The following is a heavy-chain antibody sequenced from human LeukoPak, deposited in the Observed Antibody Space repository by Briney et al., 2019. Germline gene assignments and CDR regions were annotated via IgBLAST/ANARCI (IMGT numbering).Heavy chain of an antibody. V-gene: IGHV4-59*01. Sequence: SETLSLTCTVSGGSISSYYWNWIRQPPGKGLEWIGYIYYSGSTNYNPSLKSRVTISVDTSKNQFSLKLSSVTAADTAVYYCARGGRDDYGDYGLFFDYWGQGTLVTVSS. CDR3: ARGGRDDYGDYGLFFDY. J-gene: IGHJ4*02. CDR1: GGSISSYY. CDR2: IYYSGST. D-gene: IGHD4-17*01.